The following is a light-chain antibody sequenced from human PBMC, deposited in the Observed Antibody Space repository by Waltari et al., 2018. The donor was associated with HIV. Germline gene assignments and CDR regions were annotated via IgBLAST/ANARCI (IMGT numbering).Light chain of an antibody. CDR2: GNN. CDR3: QSYDSSLSGSV. V-gene: IGLV1-40*01. Sequence: QSVLTQPPSVSGAPGRRVTISCPGSSSNIGARFHVHWYQQLPGPAPKLLIYGNNNRPSGVPDRFSVSKSGTSASLAITGLQAEDEADYYCQSYDSSLSGSVFGGGTKLTVL. CDR1: SSNIGARFH. J-gene: IGLJ3*02.